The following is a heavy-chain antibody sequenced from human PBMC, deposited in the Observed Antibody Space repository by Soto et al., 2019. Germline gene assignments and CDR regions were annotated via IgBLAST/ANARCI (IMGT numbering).Heavy chain of an antibody. CDR3: ARERYVGATTLTDY. CDR2: ISSSSSYI. V-gene: IGHV3-21*01. CDR1: GFTFSSYS. D-gene: IGHD1-26*01. J-gene: IGHJ4*02. Sequence: GGSLRLSCAASGFTFSSYSMNWVRQAPGKGLEWVSSISSSSSYIYYADSVKGRFTISRDNAKNSLYLQMNSLRAEDTAVYYCARERYVGATTLTDYWGQGTLVTVSS.